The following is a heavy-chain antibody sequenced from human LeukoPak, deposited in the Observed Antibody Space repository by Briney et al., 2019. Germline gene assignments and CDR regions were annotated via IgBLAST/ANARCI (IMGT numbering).Heavy chain of an antibody. V-gene: IGHV1-8*02. J-gene: IGHJ4*02. D-gene: IGHD3-10*01. Sequence: VASVKVSCKASGHTFISSDINWVRQVTGQGLEWMGWMNFNSGNTGIPQKFQGRVTMTRNTSITTAYMELSSLESEDTAIYYCARGRIRGRITSYGFFDYWGQGVLVTVSS. CDR3: ARGRIRGRITSYGFFDY. CDR2: MNFNSGNT. CDR1: GHTFISSD.